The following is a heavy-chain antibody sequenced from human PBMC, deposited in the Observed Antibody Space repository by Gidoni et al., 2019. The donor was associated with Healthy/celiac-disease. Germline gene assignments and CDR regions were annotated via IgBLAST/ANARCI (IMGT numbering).Heavy chain of an antibody. J-gene: IGHJ3*02. CDR1: GYTFPSYG. D-gene: IGHD3-22*01. CDR2: ISAYNGNT. V-gene: IGHV1-18*01. CDR3: ARTRYYYDSSGQWYDDFDI. Sequence: QVQLVQSGAEVKKPRASVKVSCKASGYTFPSYGISWVRQAPGQGLEWMGWISAYNGNTNYAQKLQGRVTMTTDTSTSTAYMELRRLRADDTAVYYCARTRYYYDSSGQWYDDFDIWGQGTMVTVSS.